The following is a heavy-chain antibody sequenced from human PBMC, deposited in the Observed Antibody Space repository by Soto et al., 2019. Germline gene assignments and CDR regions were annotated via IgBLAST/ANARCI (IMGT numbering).Heavy chain of an antibody. J-gene: IGHJ4*02. CDR1: GGTFNSYL. Sequence: QVQLVQSGAEVKNPGSSEKVSCKTSGGTFNSYLIDWVRQAPGQGLEWMGGIIPAFGTAKYAQKFQGRVTITADKSTTTAYMELRTLTSEDTAVYYCARGLDQPPVGLYFDTWGQGTLVTVSS. CDR3: ARGLDQPPVGLYFDT. V-gene: IGHV1-69*06. D-gene: IGHD2-2*01. CDR2: IIPAFGTA.